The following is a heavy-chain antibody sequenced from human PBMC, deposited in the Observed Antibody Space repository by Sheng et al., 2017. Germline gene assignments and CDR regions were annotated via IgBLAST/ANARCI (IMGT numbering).Heavy chain of an antibody. Sequence: EVQLVESGGGLVQPGGSLRLSCVGSGFTFSSHAMTWVRQAPGEGLEWVSAITGSGTTTGYADSVKGRFSISRDNSKSTLYLQMNSLRAEDTAVYYCVKAYGSSGYYELPLNYWGQGTLVTVSS. CDR2: ITGSGTTT. CDR1: GFTFSSHA. V-gene: IGHV3-23*04. J-gene: IGHJ4*02. D-gene: IGHD3-22*01. CDR3: VKAYGSSGYYELPLNY.